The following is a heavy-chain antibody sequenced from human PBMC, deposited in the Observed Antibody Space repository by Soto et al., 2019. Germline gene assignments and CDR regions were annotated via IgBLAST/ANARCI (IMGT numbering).Heavy chain of an antibody. CDR1: GFTFSSYG. J-gene: IGHJ6*02. CDR2: IWYDGSNK. D-gene: IGHD3-9*01. Sequence: GGSLRLSCAASGFTFSSYGMHWVRQAPGKGLEWVAVIWYDGSNKYYADSVKGRFTISRDNSKNTLYLQMNSLRAEDTAVYYCAREYYDILTGRYYYYGMDVRAQGTTVTVSS. V-gene: IGHV3-33*01. CDR3: AREYYDILTGRYYYYGMDV.